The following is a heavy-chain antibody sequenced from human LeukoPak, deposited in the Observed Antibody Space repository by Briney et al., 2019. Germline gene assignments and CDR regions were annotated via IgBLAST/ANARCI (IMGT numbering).Heavy chain of an antibody. CDR3: AKAYTSGSYFIDDAFDI. CDR2: ISGSGLST. D-gene: IGHD3-10*01. CDR1: GFTFSSYA. Sequence: HPGGSLRLSCAASGFTFSSYAMSWVRQAPGKGLEWVSAISGSGLSTYYADSVKGRFSISRDNSKNTLYLQMNSLRAEDTAVYYCAKAYTSGSYFIDDAFDIWGQGTMVTASS. V-gene: IGHV3-23*01. J-gene: IGHJ3*02.